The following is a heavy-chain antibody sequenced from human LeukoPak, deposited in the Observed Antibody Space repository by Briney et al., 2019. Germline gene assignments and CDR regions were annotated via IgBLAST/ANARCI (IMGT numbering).Heavy chain of an antibody. J-gene: IGHJ4*02. CDR2: IGGRDGGT. V-gene: IGHV3-23*01. Sequence: PGASLRLSCAASGFIFSNYAMSWVRQAPGKGLEWVSAIGGRDGGTYYADSVKGRFTVSIDDPKNTLYLQMNTLRAEDTAVYYCAKWGDYDILTGYYDSDYWGQGTLVTVSS. CDR1: GFIFSNYA. D-gene: IGHD3-9*01. CDR3: AKWGDYDILTGYYDSDY.